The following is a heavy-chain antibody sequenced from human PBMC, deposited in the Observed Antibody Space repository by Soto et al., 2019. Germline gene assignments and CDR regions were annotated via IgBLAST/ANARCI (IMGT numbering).Heavy chain of an antibody. CDR3: ARESSGWYVYAY. CDR2: ISAYNGNI. J-gene: IGHJ4*02. D-gene: IGHD6-19*01. V-gene: IGHV1-18*01. Sequence: QVQLVQSGAEVKKPAASVKVSCKDSGYTFTSYGISWVRQAPGKGLEGMGWISAYNGNINCAQKLQGRVTMTTDTSTSTAYMELRSLRSDDTAVYYCARESSGWYVYAYWGQGTLVTVSS. CDR1: GYTFTSYG.